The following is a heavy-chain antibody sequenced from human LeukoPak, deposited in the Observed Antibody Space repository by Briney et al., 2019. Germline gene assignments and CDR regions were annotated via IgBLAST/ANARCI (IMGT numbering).Heavy chain of an antibody. CDR2: IVVGSGNT. V-gene: IGHV1-58*01. CDR3: AAVDSSGWYASFDY. Sequence: SVKVSCKASGFTFTSSAVQWVRQARGQRLGWIGWIVVGSGNTNYAQKFQERVTITRDMSTSTAYMELSSLRSEDTAVYYCAAVDSSGWYASFDYWGQGTLVTVSS. CDR1: GFTFTSSA. D-gene: IGHD6-19*01. J-gene: IGHJ4*02.